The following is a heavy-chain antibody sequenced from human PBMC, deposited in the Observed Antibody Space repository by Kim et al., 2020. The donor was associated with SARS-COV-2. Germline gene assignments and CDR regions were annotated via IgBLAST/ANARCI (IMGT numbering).Heavy chain of an antibody. J-gene: IGHJ4*02. D-gene: IGHD2-8*01. Sequence: SVKVSCKASGGTFSSYAISWVRQAPGQGLEWMGGIIPIFGTANYAQKFQGRVTITADESTSTAYMELSSLRSEDTAVYYCVRVSWSHYYFDYWGQGTLVTVSS. CDR2: IIPIFGTA. V-gene: IGHV1-69*13. CDR1: GGTFSSYA. CDR3: VRVSWSHYYFDY.